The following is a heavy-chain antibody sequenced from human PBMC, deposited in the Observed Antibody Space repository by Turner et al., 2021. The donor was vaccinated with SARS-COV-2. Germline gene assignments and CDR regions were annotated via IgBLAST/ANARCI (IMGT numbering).Heavy chain of an antibody. J-gene: IGHJ3*02. V-gene: IGHV3-21*01. D-gene: IGHD3-22*01. CDR2: ISSSSNYI. CDR1: GFTFSRHS. CDR3: ARARWDYYDSSGYYPDAFDI. Sequence: EVQLVESGGGLLKPAGSLRLSCPASGFTFSRHSMNWVRQAPGKGLEWVSSISSSSNYIYYADSVKGRFTISRDNAKNSLFLQMNSLRAEDTAVYYCARARWDYYDSSGYYPDAFDIWGQGTMVTVSS.